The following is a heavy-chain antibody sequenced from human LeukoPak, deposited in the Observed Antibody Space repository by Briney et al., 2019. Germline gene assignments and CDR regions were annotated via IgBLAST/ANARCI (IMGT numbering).Heavy chain of an antibody. CDR2: ISGSSSTI. D-gene: IGHD3-22*01. J-gene: IGHJ4*02. Sequence: GGSLRLSCAASGFTFSDFGMNWVRKAPGKGLEWVSYISGSSSTIYYADSVKGRFTISRDNAKNSLYLQMNSLRDEDTAVYYCARRDSSVFYWNYWGQGTLVTVSS. V-gene: IGHV3-48*02. CDR1: GFTFSDFG. CDR3: ARRDSSVFYWNY.